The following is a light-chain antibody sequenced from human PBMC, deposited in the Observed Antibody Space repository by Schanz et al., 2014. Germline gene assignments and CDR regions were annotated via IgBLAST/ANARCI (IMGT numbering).Light chain of an antibody. CDR3: QHYNVYSGA. CDR2: AAS. J-gene: IGKJ1*01. V-gene: IGKV1-39*01. CDR1: QSITDC. Sequence: DIQLTQSPSSLSASVGDRVTITCRASQSITDCLNWYQQKPGKAPKLLIYAASNLQSGVPSRFSGGGSETEFTLTISSLQPDDFVTYYCQHYNVYSGAFGQGTKVEIK.